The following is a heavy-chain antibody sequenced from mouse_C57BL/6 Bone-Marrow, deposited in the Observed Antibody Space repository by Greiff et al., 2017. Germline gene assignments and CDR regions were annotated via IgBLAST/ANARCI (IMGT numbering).Heavy chain of an antibody. V-gene: IGHV1-74*01. Sequence: QVQLKQPGAELVKPGASVKVSCKASGYTFTSYWMHWVKQRPGQGLEWIGRIHPSDSDTNYNQKFKGKATLTVDKSSSTAYMQLSSLTSEDSAVYYCARTSYYYGSSYLYYFDYWGQGTTLTVSS. CDR3: ARTSYYYGSSYLYYFDY. D-gene: IGHD1-1*01. J-gene: IGHJ2*01. CDR1: GYTFTSYW. CDR2: IHPSDSDT.